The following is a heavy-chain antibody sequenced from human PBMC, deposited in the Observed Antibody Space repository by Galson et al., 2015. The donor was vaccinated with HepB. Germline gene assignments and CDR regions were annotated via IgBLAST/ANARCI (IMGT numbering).Heavy chain of an antibody. D-gene: IGHD3-22*01. CDR3: ANLNYYDSSGYSNSQNWYFDL. V-gene: IGHV3-30*02. CDR2: IRYDGSNK. J-gene: IGHJ2*01. CDR1: GFTFSSYG. Sequence: SLRLSCAASGFTFSSYGMHWVRQAPGKGLEWVAFIRYDGSNKYYADSVKDRFTISRDNSKNTLYLQMNSLRAEDTAVYYCANLNYYDSSGYSNSQNWYFDLWGRGTLVTVSS.